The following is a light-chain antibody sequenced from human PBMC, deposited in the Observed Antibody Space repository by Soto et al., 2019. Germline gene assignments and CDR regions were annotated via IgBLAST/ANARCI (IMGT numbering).Light chain of an antibody. Sequence: ETLLTQSPATLSVSPGETATLSCRASQSVSNSLAWYRQKPGQPPSLLIYATSTRATGVPARFTGSGSGTEFTLTISSLQSEDFAVYYCHQYYDWPPWTFGQGTRWISN. CDR3: HQYYDWPPWT. J-gene: IGKJ1*01. CDR2: ATS. V-gene: IGKV3-15*01. CDR1: QSVSNS.